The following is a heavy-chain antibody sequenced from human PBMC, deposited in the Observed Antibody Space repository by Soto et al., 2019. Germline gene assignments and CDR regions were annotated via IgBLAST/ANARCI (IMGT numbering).Heavy chain of an antibody. J-gene: IGHJ6*02. V-gene: IGHV1-2*02. CDR2: INPNSGGT. CDR1: GYTFTGYY. D-gene: IGHD2-2*01. CDR3: ARGYCSSTSCYGRWYYYYGMDV. Sequence: ASVKVSCKASGYTFTGYYMHWVRQAPGQGLEWMGWINPNSGGTNYAQKFQGRVTMTRDTSISTAYMELSRLRSDDTAVYYCARGYCSSTSCYGRWYYYYGMDVWGQGTTVTVSS.